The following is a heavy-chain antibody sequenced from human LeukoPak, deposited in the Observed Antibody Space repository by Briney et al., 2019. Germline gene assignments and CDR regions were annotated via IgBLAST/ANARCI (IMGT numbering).Heavy chain of an antibody. CDR2: IGPQNGNT. D-gene: IGHD5-18*01. CDR3: ARGEVDTAMAPYYYYMDV. V-gene: IGHV1-18*01. CDR1: GYTFDKFG. J-gene: IGHJ6*03. Sequence: ASVKVSCKASGYTFDKFGIAWVRQAPGQGLEWMGWIGPQNGNTKYAQKVQDRVSMTIDTSTSTAYMELRSLRSEDTAVYYCARGEVDTAMAPYYYYMDVWGKGTTVTVSS.